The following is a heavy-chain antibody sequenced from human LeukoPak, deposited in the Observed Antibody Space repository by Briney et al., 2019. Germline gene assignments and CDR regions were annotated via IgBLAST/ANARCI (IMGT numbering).Heavy chain of an antibody. D-gene: IGHD3-9*01. V-gene: IGHV1-2*04. J-gene: IGHJ4*02. CDR2: INPSSGGI. CDR1: GYTFTGYY. CDR3: ARDGRAYYDILTGYYHFDY. Sequence: ASVKVSCKASGYTFTGYYMHWVRQAPGQGLEWMGWINPSSGGINYAQKFQGWVTMTRDTSISTAYMELSRLRSDDTAVYYCARDGRAYYDILTGYYHFDYWGQGTLVTVSS.